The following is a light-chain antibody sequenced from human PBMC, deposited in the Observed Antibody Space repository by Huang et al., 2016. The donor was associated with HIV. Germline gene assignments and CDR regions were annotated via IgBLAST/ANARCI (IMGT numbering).Light chain of an antibody. CDR3: MQGAHWPPT. V-gene: IGKV2-30*01. Sequence: DVVMTQSPLSLPVTLGQPASISCRSSESLVYSDGNTYLNWFQQRPGQSPRRLIYKVSIRDSGVADRFSDSGSGTNFTLKISRVEAEDVGIYYCMQGAHWPPTFGPGTKVDFK. CDR1: ESLVYSDGNTY. CDR2: KVS. J-gene: IGKJ3*01.